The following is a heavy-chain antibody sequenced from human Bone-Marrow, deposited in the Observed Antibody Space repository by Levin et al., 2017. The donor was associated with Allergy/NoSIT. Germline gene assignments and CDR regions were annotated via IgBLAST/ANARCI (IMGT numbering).Heavy chain of an antibody. D-gene: IGHD1-14*01. CDR1: GFTFSYYE. Sequence: GGSLRLSCESSGFTFSYYEMNWVRQAPGKGLEWVSYISSGGSTIYYADSVKGRFTISRDNAKNSLYLQMNSLRGEDTAVYYCATSIYHAGFDFWGQGTLVTVSS. CDR2: ISSGGSTI. J-gene: IGHJ4*02. CDR3: ATSIYHAGFDF. V-gene: IGHV3-48*03.